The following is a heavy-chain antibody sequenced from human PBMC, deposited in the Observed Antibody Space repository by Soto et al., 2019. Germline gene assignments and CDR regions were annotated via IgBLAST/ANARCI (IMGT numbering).Heavy chain of an antibody. J-gene: IGHJ5*02. D-gene: IGHD3-22*01. V-gene: IGHV3-48*04. CDR2: VSGGGNTI. CDR3: ARDWDSSGYFWFDP. CDR1: GFVFSSFS. Sequence: EVHLVESGGALVQPGGSLRLSCAASGFVFSSFSMNWVRQAPGTVLEWVAYVSGGGNTIYYADSVKGRFTISRDNAKNSLYLQMNSLRAEDTAVYYCARDWDSSGYFWFDPWGQGTLVTVSS.